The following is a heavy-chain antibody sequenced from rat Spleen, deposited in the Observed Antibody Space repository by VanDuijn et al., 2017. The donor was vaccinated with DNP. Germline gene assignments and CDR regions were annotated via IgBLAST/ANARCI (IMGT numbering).Heavy chain of an antibody. CDR2: ISTGGDDT. Sequence: EVQLVESGGGLLQPGRSLKLSCAASGFTFSDYNMAWVRQAPTKGLEWVASISTGGDDTYYRDSVKGRFTISRDSAKNTLYLQMNSLRSKDTATYYCARDSRDYGSYADYFDYWGQGVMVTVSS. V-gene: IGHV5S23*01. J-gene: IGHJ2*01. D-gene: IGHD1-8*01. CDR3: ARDSRDYGSYADYFDY. CDR1: GFTFSDYN.